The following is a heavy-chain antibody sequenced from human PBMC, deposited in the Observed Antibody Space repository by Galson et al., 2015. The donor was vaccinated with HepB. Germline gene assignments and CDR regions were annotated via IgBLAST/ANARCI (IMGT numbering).Heavy chain of an antibody. CDR3: ARDAAAAGYTLDY. V-gene: IGHV3-7*01. Sequence: SLRLSCAASGFTFSSYWMSWVRQAPGKGLEWVANIKQDGSEKYYVDSVKGRFTISRDNAKNSLYLQMNSLRAEDTAVYYCARDAAAAGYTLDYWGQGTLVTVSS. J-gene: IGHJ4*02. CDR1: GFTFSSYW. D-gene: IGHD6-13*01. CDR2: IKQDGSEK.